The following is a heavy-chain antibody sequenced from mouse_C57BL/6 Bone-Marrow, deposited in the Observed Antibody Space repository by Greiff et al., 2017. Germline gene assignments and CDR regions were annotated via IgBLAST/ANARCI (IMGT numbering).Heavy chain of an antibody. Sequence: VQLQQSGPGLVKPSQTVFLTCTVTGISITTGNYRWSWIRQFPGNKLEWIGYIYYSGTITYNPSLTSRTTITRDTPKNQFFLEMNSLTAEDTATYYCARGSYDYDGDYWGQGTTLTVSS. CDR1: GISITTGNYR. J-gene: IGHJ2*01. V-gene: IGHV3-5*01. CDR2: IYYSGTI. CDR3: ARGSYDYDGDY. D-gene: IGHD2-4*01.